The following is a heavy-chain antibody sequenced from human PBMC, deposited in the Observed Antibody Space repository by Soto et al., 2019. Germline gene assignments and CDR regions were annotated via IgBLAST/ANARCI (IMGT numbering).Heavy chain of an antibody. CDR2: ISWSGNNM. CDR3: VKGLNIDYNSGWFYFDY. J-gene: IGHJ4*02. CDR1: GFPFDDYA. Sequence: PGASLRPACAASGFPFDDYAMYWVRQTPGKGLEWVSGISWSGNNMDYRDSVKGRFTISRGNAKNSLYLQMNSLIVEDTALYYCVKGLNIDYNSGWFYFDYWGQGP. V-gene: IGHV3-9*01. D-gene: IGHD6-19*01.